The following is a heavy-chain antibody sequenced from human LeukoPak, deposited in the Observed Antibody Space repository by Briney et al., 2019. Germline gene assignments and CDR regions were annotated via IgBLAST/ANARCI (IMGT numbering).Heavy chain of an antibody. CDR2: IYTSGST. CDR1: GGSISSGSYY. D-gene: IGHD1-26*01. CDR3: ARERSYYFDY. Sequence: SETLSLSCTVSGGSISSGSYYWSWIRQPAGKGLQWIERIYTSGSTNYNPSLKSRVTISVDTSKNQFSLKLSSVTAADTAVCYCARERSYYFDYWGQGTLVTVSS. J-gene: IGHJ4*02. V-gene: IGHV4-61*02.